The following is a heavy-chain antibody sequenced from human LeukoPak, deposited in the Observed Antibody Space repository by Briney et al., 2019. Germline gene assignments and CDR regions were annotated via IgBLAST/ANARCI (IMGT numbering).Heavy chain of an antibody. CDR3: ARVRDDYTYFDC. Sequence: GGSLRLSCAASEFIVSSNYMTWVRQAPGKGLMWVSRINSDGSRTTYADSVRGRFTISRDNAKSTLYLQMNNLRAEDTAVYYCARVRDDYTYFDCWGQGTLVTVSS. CDR1: EFIVSSNY. V-gene: IGHV3-74*01. D-gene: IGHD4-11*01. J-gene: IGHJ4*02. CDR2: INSDGSRT.